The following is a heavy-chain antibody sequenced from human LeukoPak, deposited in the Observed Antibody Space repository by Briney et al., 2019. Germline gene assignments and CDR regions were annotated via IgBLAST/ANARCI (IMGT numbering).Heavy chain of an antibody. D-gene: IGHD5-12*01. Sequence: SETLSLTCSVSGASTNPDSYFWGWIRQPPGKGLEWIGSGYYSGSSHYNPSLKSRVTISVDTSKNQFSLRVSSVTAADTAVYYCVRLWLRWGIDYWGQGSLVSVSS. CDR1: GASTNPDSYF. J-gene: IGHJ4*02. CDR3: VRLWLRWGIDY. CDR2: GYYSGSS. V-gene: IGHV4-39*01.